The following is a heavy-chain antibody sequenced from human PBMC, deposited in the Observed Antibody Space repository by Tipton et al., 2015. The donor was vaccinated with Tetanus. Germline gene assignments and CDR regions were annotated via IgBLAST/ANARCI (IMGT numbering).Heavy chain of an antibody. D-gene: IGHD2-8*02. CDR2: MYYSGTT. J-gene: IGHJ5*02. CDR1: GGSISSGGYS. CDR3: ARATSTGPAYNWFDP. Sequence: TLSLTCAVSGGSISSGGYSWTWIRQPPGKGLQWIGYMYYSGTTHYHPSLKSRVTISIDRSKNQLSLKLTSVTAADTAVYYCARATSTGPAYNWFDPWGQGTLVTVSS. V-gene: IGHV4-30-2*01.